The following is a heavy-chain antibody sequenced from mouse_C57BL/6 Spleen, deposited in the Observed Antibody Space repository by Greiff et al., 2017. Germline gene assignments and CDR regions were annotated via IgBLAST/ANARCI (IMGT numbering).Heavy chain of an antibody. CDR3: ARQGGNYGYWYCDV. D-gene: IGHD2-1*01. CDR2: ISGGGGNT. Sequence: EVKLVESGGGLVKPGGSLKLSCAASGFTFSSYTMSWVRQTPEQRLAWVATISGGGGNTYYPASVKGRFTISRDNAKNTLELQRSSLRSEDTAWYYWARQGGNYGYWYCDVWGTGTTVTVSS. J-gene: IGHJ1*03. V-gene: IGHV5-9*01. CDR1: GFTFSSYT.